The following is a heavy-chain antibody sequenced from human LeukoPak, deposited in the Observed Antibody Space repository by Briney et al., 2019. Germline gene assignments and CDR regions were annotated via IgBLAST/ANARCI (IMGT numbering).Heavy chain of an antibody. J-gene: IGHJ4*02. CDR2: ISGSGGST. Sequence: GGSLRLSCAASGFTFSSYAMSWVRQAPGKGLEWVSAISGSGGSTYYADSVKGRFTISRDNSKNTLYLQMNSLRAEDTVVYYCAREVVAATCFDYWGQGTLVTVSS. CDR1: GFTFSSYA. V-gene: IGHV3-23*01. CDR3: AREVVAATCFDY. D-gene: IGHD2-15*01.